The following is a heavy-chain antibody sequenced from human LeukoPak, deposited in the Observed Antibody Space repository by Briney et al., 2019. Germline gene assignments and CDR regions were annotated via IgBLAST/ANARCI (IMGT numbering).Heavy chain of an antibody. CDR1: GGSISSGGYY. CDR3: ARVGDDYGDYYFDY. Sequence: SETLSLTCTVSGGSISSGGYYWSWIRQHPGKGLEWIGYIYHSGSTYYNPSLKSRVTISVDTSKNQFSLKLSSVTAADTAVYYCARVGDDYGDYYFDYWGQGTLVTVSS. D-gene: IGHD4-17*01. J-gene: IGHJ4*02. CDR2: IYHSGST. V-gene: IGHV4-31*03.